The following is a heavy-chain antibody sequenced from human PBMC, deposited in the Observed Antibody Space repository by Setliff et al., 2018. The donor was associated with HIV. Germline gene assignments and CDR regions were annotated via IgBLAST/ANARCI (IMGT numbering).Heavy chain of an antibody. D-gene: IGHD3-22*01. J-gene: IGHJ4*02. Sequence: SETLSLTCSVSGVSINRTDHYWGWIRQSPGKRLEWIGSVSQSGSAYYNPSLKSRITISVDRSKNQFSLRLSSVTAADTAVYYCARDPSSSGGSEGLYYFDSWGRGTLVTVSS. CDR2: VSQSGSA. CDR1: GVSINRTDHY. V-gene: IGHV4-39*02. CDR3: ARDPSSSGGSEGLYYFDS.